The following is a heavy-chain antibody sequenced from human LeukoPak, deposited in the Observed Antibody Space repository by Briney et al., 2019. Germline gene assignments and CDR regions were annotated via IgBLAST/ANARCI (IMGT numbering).Heavy chain of an antibody. D-gene: IGHD6-13*01. Sequence: PGGSLRLSCAASGFTFDDYAMHWVRQAPGKGLEWVSLISGDGGSTYYADSVKGRFTISRDNAKNSLCLQMNSLRAEDTAVYYCVAAGGYWGQGALVTVSS. CDR1: GFTFDDYA. J-gene: IGHJ4*02. V-gene: IGHV3-43*02. CDR3: VAAGGY. CDR2: ISGDGGST.